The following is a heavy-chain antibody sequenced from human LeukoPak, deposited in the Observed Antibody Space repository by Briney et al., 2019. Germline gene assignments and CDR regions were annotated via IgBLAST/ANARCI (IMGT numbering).Heavy chain of an antibody. CDR1: GFTISSYG. CDR3: AKDSDIAVAGSDDALDV. D-gene: IGHD6-19*01. Sequence: PGRSLRLSCAASGFTISSYGMHWVRQTPGKGLEWVAVISFDGSIEYYVDSVKGRFTISRDNSKNTLFLQMNSLRPEDTAVYYCAKDSDIAVAGSDDALDVWGQGTMVTVSS. J-gene: IGHJ3*01. CDR2: ISFDGSIE. V-gene: IGHV3-30*18.